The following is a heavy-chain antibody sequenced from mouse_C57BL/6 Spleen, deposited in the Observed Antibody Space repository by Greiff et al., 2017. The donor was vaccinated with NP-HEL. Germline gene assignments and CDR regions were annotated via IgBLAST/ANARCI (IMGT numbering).Heavy chain of an antibody. CDR1: GYTFTNYW. CDR2: IDPKSGGT. Sequence: QVQLQQPGAELVKPGASVKLSCKASGYTFTNYWMHWVKQRPGRGLEWIGRIDPKSGGTKYNEKFKGKATLTVYKPSSTAYMELRSLTAEDSAVYYCARRGPYYYGNFDYWGQGTTLTVSS. J-gene: IGHJ2*01. V-gene: IGHV1-72*01. D-gene: IGHD1-1*01. CDR3: ARRGPYYYGNFDY.